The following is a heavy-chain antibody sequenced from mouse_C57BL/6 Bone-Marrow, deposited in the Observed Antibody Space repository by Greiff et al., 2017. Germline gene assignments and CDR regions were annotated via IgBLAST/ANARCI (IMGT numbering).Heavy chain of an antibody. J-gene: IGHJ1*03. CDR2: IHPNSGST. V-gene: IGHV1-64*01. CDR3: ARGQGNPRYWYVDV. CDR1: GYTFTSYW. D-gene: IGHD2-1*01. Sequence: VKLQQPGAELVKPGASVKLSCKASGYTFTSYWMHWVKQRPGQGLEWIGMIHPNSGSTNYNEKFKSKATLTVDKSSSTAYMQLSSLTSEDSAVXYCARGQGNPRYWYVDVWGTGTTVTVAS.